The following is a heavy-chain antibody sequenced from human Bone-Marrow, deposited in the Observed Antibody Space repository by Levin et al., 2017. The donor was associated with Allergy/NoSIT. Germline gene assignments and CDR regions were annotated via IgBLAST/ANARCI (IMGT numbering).Heavy chain of an antibody. CDR2: ISWNSAKI. V-gene: IGHV3-9*01. CDR3: VKDIQTPEAPGMVLQF. Sequence: SCAASGFTFNKYGMHWVRQAPGKGLEWVSGISWNSAKIGYGDSVKGRFTISRDNAKNSLYLQMNSLRAEDTAFYYCVKDIQTPEAPGMVLQFWGQGTLVMVSS. CDR1: GFTFNKYG. D-gene: IGHD4-11*01. J-gene: IGHJ1*01.